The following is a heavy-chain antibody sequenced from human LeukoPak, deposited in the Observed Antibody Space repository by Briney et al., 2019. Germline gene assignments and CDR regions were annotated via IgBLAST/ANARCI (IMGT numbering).Heavy chain of an antibody. CDR3: VRGHTGTIFGAVPVNPLGY. Sequence: GGSLRLSCAGSGFSFSGHWMHWVRHAPGKGLVWVSRVHDNERRARYGDSARGRFTISKDNARNILYLQMDSLRVEDTAVYYCVRGHTGTIFGAVPVNPLGYWGQGTLVTVSS. V-gene: IGHV3-74*01. D-gene: IGHD3-3*01. CDR1: GFSFSGHW. CDR2: VHDNERRA. J-gene: IGHJ4*02.